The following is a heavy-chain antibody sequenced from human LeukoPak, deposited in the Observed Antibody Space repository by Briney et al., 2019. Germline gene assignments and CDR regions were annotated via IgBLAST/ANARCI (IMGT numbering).Heavy chain of an antibody. Sequence: GGSLRLSCAASGFIFSSYAMSWVRQAPGKGLEWISAISGSGGNTYYTDSVKGRFTISRDNSRNTLHLQMNSLRDEDTAVYYCAKSFSVGYSSGLDVAAYYFDYWGQGTLVTVSS. V-gene: IGHV3-23*01. J-gene: IGHJ4*02. CDR2: ISGSGGNT. CDR1: GFIFSSYA. D-gene: IGHD6-19*01. CDR3: AKSFSVGYSSGLDVAAYYFDY.